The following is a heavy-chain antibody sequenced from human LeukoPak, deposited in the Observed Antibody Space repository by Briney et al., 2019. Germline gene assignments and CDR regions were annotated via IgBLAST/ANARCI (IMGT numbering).Heavy chain of an antibody. D-gene: IGHD1-26*01. CDR3: AREVGTPQAFDI. Sequence: GGSLRHSCAASRFTFSNYGENWVRQAPGKGLEWVSYINSRSSTIYYADSVRGRFTISRDNAKNSLYLQMNSLKAEDTAIYYCAREVGTPQAFDIWGQGTMVTVSS. V-gene: IGHV3-48*01. CDR1: RFTFSNYG. CDR2: INSRSSTI. J-gene: IGHJ3*02.